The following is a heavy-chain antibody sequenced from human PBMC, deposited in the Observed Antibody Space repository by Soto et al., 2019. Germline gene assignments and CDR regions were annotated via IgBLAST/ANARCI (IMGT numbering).Heavy chain of an antibody. D-gene: IGHD3-10*01. J-gene: IGHJ4*02. CDR2: ISGSGGSS. CDR1: GFTFSSYA. Sequence: GGSLRLSCAASGFTFSSYAMSWVRQAPGKGLEWVSAISGSGGSSYYADSLKGRFTISRDNSKNTLYLQMNTQRAEDASIYYCAKFFGETFFFDYWGQGTLVTVSS. CDR3: AKFFGETFFFDY. V-gene: IGHV3-23*01.